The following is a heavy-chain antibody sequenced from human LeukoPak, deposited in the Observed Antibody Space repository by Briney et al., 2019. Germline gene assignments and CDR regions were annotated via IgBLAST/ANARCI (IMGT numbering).Heavy chain of an antibody. CDR3: ARMVAATAVDF. CDR1: GGSISSYY. CDR2: IYYSGST. Sequence: SETLSLTCTVSGGSISSYYWSWIRQPPGKGLECIGYIYYSGSTNYNPSLKSRVTISVDTSNNQFSLKLSSVTAADTAVYFCARMVAATAVDFWGQGTLVTVSS. D-gene: IGHD6-13*01. V-gene: IGHV4-59*01. J-gene: IGHJ4*02.